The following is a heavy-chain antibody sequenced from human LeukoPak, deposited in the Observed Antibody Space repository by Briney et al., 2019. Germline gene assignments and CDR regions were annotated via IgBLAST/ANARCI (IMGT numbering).Heavy chain of an antibody. V-gene: IGHV3-64*01. Sequence: GGSLRLSCAASGFTFSSYAMSWVRQAPGKGLEWVSAISSNGGSTYYANSVKGRFTISRDNSKNTLYLQMGSLRAEDMAVYYCARFHHAFDIWGQGTMVTVSS. CDR2: ISSNGGST. CDR1: GFTFSSYA. J-gene: IGHJ3*02. CDR3: ARFHHAFDI.